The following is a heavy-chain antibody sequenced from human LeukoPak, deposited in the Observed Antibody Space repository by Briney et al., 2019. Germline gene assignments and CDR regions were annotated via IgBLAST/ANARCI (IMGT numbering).Heavy chain of an antibody. V-gene: IGHV3-23*01. D-gene: IGHD3-22*01. CDR3: ARTIYAYYYDSSYDY. Sequence: PGGSLRLSCAASGFTFSSYAMSWVRQAPGKGLEWVSAISGSGGSTYYADSVKGRFTISRDNSKNTLYLQMNSLRAEDTAVYYCARTIYAYYYDSSYDYWGQGTLVTVSS. CDR1: GFTFSSYA. CDR2: ISGSGGST. J-gene: IGHJ4*02.